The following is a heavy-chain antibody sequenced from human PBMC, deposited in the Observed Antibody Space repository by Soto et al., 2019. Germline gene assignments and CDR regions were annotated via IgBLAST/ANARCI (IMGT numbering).Heavy chain of an antibody. V-gene: IGHV4-4*02. Sequence: QVQLQESGPGLVKPSGTLSLTCAVSGGSISSSNWWSWVRQPPGKGLEWIGEIYHSGSTNYNPSLQSRVTISVDKSKNQFSLKLSSVTAADTAVYYCASDPFYYYGSGSYYIYWGQGTLVTVSS. J-gene: IGHJ4*02. CDR3: ASDPFYYYGSGSYYIY. CDR1: GGSISSSNW. D-gene: IGHD3-10*01. CDR2: IYHSGST.